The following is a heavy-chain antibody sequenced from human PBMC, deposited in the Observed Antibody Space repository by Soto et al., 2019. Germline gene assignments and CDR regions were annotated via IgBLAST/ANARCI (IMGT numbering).Heavy chain of an antibody. CDR2: MNPNSGNT. CDR3: ARVRYCSSTSCIDY. V-gene: IGHV1-8*01. J-gene: IGHJ4*02. D-gene: IGHD2-2*01. CDR1: GYTFTSYD. Sequence: ASVKVSCKASGYTFTSYDINWVRQATGQGLEWMGWMNPNSGNTGYAQKFQGRVTMTRNTSISTAYMELSSLRSEDTAVYYCARVRYCSSTSCIDYWGQGALVTVSS.